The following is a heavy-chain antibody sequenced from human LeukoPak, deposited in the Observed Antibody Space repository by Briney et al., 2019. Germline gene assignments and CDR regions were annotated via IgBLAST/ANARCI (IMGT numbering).Heavy chain of an antibody. CDR2: INPNSGGT. CDR3: ARDQEYYDFWSGYSYPAGFDY. V-gene: IGHV1-2*02. D-gene: IGHD3-3*01. Sequence: ASVKVSCKASGYTFTGYYMHWVRQAPGQGLEWMGWINPNSGGTNYAQKFQGRATMTRDTSISTAYMELSRLRSDDTAVYYCARDQEYYDFWSGYSYPAGFDYWGQGTLVTVSS. J-gene: IGHJ4*02. CDR1: GYTFTGYY.